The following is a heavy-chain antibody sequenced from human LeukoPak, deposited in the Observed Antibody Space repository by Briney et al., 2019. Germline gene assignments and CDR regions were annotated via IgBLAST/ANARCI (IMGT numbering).Heavy chain of an antibody. CDR3: ARVVVTHDYGDAFDI. D-gene: IGHD4-17*01. J-gene: IGHJ3*02. Sequence: SETLSLTCTVSGGSISSSSYYWGWIRQPPGKGLEWIGSIYYSGSTYYNPSLKSRVTISVDTSKNQFSLKLSSVTAADTAVYYCARVVVTHDYGDAFDIWGQGTMVTVSS. V-gene: IGHV4-39*07. CDR1: GGSISSSSYY. CDR2: IYYSGST.